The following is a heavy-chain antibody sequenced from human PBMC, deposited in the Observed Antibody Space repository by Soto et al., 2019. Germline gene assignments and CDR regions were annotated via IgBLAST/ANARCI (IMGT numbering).Heavy chain of an antibody. V-gene: IGHV1-2*04. D-gene: IGHD2-15*01. J-gene: IGHJ4*02. CDR3: ARGLVVVAASLNYFDY. CDR1: GYTFTGYY. CDR2: INPNSGGT. Sequence: ASVKVSCKASGYTFTGYYMHWVRQAPGQGLEWMGWINPNSGGTNYAQKFQGWVTMTRDTSISTAYMELSRLRSDDTAVYYCARGLVVVAASLNYFDYWGQGTLVTVS.